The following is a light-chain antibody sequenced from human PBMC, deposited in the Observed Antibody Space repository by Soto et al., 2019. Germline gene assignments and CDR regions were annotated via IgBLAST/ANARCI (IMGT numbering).Light chain of an antibody. Sequence: QSALTQPPSASGSPGQSVTISCTGTSSDIGAYNYVSWFQQHPGEAPKLIISEVNKRPSGVPDRFSGSKSGNTASLTVSGXQAEDEADYYCTSYGGRDNLMFGGGTKLTVL. V-gene: IGLV2-8*01. CDR2: EVN. J-gene: IGLJ3*02. CDR3: TSYGGRDNLM. CDR1: SSDIGAYNY.